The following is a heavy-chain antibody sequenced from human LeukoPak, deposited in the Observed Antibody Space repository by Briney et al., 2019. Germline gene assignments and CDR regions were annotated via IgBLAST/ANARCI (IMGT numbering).Heavy chain of an antibody. J-gene: IGHJ6*03. CDR2: INWNGDGT. V-gene: IGHV3-20*04. CDR3: ARLGGPDYYFYYYMDV. D-gene: IGHD1-26*01. Sequence: PGGSLTLSCAASGFTLDDYGMSWVRPVPGKGLEWISGINWNGDGTGYADSVKGRFTISRDNAKNSLYLQMDSLRAEDTALYYCARLGGPDYYFYYYMDVWGKGTTVTVSS. CDR1: GFTLDDYG.